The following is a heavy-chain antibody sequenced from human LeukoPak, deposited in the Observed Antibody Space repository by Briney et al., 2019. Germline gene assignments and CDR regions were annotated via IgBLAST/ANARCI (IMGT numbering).Heavy chain of an antibody. CDR3: AKGDFFDY. CDR1: GFTFDDYA. V-gene: IGHV3-9*03. D-gene: IGHD3-3*01. CDR2: ISWNSGSI. J-gene: IGHJ4*02. Sequence: PGRSLRLSCAASGFTFDDYAMHWVRQAPGKGLEWVSGISWNSGSIGYADSVKGRFTISRDNAKNSLYLQMNSLRAEDMALYYCAKGDFFDYWGQGTLVTVSS.